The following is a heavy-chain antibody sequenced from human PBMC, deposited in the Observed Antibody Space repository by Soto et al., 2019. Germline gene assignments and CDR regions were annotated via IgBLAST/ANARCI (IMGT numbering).Heavy chain of an antibody. CDR1: AFTVSSNY. D-gene: IGHD5-12*01. CDR2: IYSSGST. V-gene: IGHV3-53*01. CDR3: ARFRDGYTDAFDV. J-gene: IGHJ3*01. Sequence: EVQLVESGGGLIQPGGSLRLSCAASAFTVSSNYMSWVRQAPGKGLEWVSVIYSSGSTYYADSVKGRFTISRDNSKNTLYLQMSSLRVEDTAMYYCARFRDGYTDAFDVWGQGTMVNVSS.